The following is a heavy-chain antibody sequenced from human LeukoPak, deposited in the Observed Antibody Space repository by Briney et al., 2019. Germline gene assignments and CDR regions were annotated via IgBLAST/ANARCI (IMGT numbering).Heavy chain of an antibody. CDR3: AREPTPDGDYDYVWGSYRGHFDY. D-gene: IGHD3-16*02. J-gene: IGHJ4*02. CDR1: GGSISSGNYY. Sequence: SQTLSLTRTVSGGSISSGNYYWSWIRQPAGKGLEWIGRIYISRSTNYNPSLKSRVTIPVDTSKNQFSLKLSSVTAADTAVYYCAREPTPDGDYDYVWGSYRGHFDYWGQGTLVTVSS. CDR2: IYISRST. V-gene: IGHV4-61*02.